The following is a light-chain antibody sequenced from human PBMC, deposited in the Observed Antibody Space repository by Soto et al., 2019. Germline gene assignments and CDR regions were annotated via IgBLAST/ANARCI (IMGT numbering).Light chain of an antibody. J-gene: IGKJ3*01. CDR1: QSVNRN. V-gene: IGKV3-11*01. Sequence: EIFLTQSPATLSLSPGERATLSCRASQSVNRNLAWYQQKPGQAPRLLIYGASTRATGIPARFSGSGSGTDFTLTISSLETEDFAVYDGQQQSSWTLTFGPGTKVDIK. CDR2: GAS. CDR3: QQQSSWTLT.